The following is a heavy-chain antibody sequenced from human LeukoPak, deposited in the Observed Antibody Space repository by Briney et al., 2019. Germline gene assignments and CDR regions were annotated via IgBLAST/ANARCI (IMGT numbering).Heavy chain of an antibody. CDR1: GSSISSGGYS. CDR2: IYHSGST. Sequence: SQTLSLTCAVSGSSISSGGYSWSWIRQPPGKGLEWIGYIYHSGSTYYNPSLKSRVTISVDRSKNQFSLKLSSVTAADTAVYYCARTGYSYGHFDYWGQGTLVTVSS. V-gene: IGHV4-30-2*01. CDR3: ARTGYSYGHFDY. D-gene: IGHD5-18*01. J-gene: IGHJ4*02.